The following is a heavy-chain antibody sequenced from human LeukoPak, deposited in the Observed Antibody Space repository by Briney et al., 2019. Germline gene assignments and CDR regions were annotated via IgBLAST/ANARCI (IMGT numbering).Heavy chain of an antibody. CDR3: ARGCYSSADICSGGDAFDI. CDR2: IYYSGST. Sequence: SETLFLTCTVSGRSLSSYYWSWIRQPPGKGLEWIGYIYYSGSTNYNPSLKSRVTISVDTSKNQFSLKLSSVTAADTAVYYCARGCYSSADICSGGDAFDIWGQGTMVSVSS. J-gene: IGHJ3*02. V-gene: IGHV4-59*12. D-gene: IGHD3-22*01. CDR1: GRSLSSYY.